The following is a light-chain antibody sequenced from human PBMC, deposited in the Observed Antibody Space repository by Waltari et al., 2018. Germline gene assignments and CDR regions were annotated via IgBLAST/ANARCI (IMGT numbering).Light chain of an antibody. Sequence: QSALTQPASVSGSLGQSITISCLGTNNDIGNYNYVSWYQQFPGEAPRLIIYEVSNRPSRISSRFSGPKSGMTASLTISGLQADDEATYYCCSHTNIGTWVFGGGTTLTVL. V-gene: IGLV2-14*01. CDR2: EVS. CDR3: CSHTNIGTWV. CDR1: NNDIGNYNY. J-gene: IGLJ3*02.